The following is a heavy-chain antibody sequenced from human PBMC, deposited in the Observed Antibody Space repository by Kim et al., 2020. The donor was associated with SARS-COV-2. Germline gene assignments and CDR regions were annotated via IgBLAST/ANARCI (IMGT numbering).Heavy chain of an antibody. CDR1: GDSVSSTNYY. V-gene: IGHV4-39*01. Sequence: SETLSLTCNVSGDSVSSTNYYWGWIRQPPGKGLEWMGSVYYGGRTYYKPSLERRVTMSVDPSKNHFSLKVYSVTAAATAVYYAARHGDYWALDHWGQGTL. CDR3: ARHGDYWALDH. CDR2: VYYGGRT. D-gene: IGHD7-27*01. J-gene: IGHJ4*02.